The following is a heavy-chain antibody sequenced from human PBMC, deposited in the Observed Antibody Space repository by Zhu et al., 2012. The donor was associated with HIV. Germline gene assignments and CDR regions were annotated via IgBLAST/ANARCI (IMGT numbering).Heavy chain of an antibody. CDR1: GDSISSSSYF. CDR2: IYYSGTT. CDR3: AWVLCSGGSCYKFHFDC. D-gene: IGHD2-15*01. J-gene: IGHJ4*02. V-gene: IGHV4-39*01. Sequence: QVQLQESGPGLVKPSETLSLTCTVSGDSISSSSYFWGWIRQPPGNGLEWIGSIYYSGTTYYNPSLRSRAAISVDTSKDQFSLRLSSVTAADTGVYYCAWVLCSGGSCYKFHFDCWGQGTLVTVSS.